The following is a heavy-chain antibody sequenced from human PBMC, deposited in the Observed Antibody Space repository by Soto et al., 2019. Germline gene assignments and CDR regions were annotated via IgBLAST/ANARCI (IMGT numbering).Heavy chain of an antibody. D-gene: IGHD2-21*01. Sequence: EERLVQSGGGLVQPGGSLRLSCAAYGFSFGGNYMSWVRQAPGKGLELVALIYSGGNPFYADSMKGRFTLSRDNSNNMLYLQMDSLIAEDTAVYYCGRGPNSDCWGQGTLVIVSS. CDR3: GRGPNSDC. CDR2: IYSGGNP. V-gene: IGHV3-53*01. CDR1: GFSFGGNY. J-gene: IGHJ4*02.